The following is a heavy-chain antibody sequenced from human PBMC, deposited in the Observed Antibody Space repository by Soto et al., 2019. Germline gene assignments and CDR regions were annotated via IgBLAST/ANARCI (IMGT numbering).Heavy chain of an antibody. V-gene: IGHV3-9*01. CDR2: ISWNSGSI. J-gene: IGHJ5*02. CDR3: AKDSSSGGYNWFDP. CDR1: GFTFDDYA. D-gene: IGHD6-13*01. Sequence: EVQLVESGGGLVQPGRSLRLSCAASGFTFDDYAMHWVRQAPGKGLEWVSGISWNSGSIGYADSVKGRFTISRDNAKNSLYRQRNSLRAEDTALYYCAKDSSSGGYNWFDPWGQGTLVTVSS.